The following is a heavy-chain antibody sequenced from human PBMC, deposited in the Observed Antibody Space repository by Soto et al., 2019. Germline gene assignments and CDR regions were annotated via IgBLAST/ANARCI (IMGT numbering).Heavy chain of an antibody. CDR1: GFTFSSYA. CDR2: ISGSGGST. D-gene: IGHD5-18*01. CDR3: ARAYRGYSYGYFQFDY. V-gene: IGHV3-23*01. Sequence: GGSLRLSCAASGFTFSSYAMSWVRQAPGKGLEWVSAISGSGGSTYYADSVKGRFTISRDNSNNTLYLQMNSLRAEDTAVFYCARAYRGYSYGYFQFDYWGQGTLVTVSS. J-gene: IGHJ4*02.